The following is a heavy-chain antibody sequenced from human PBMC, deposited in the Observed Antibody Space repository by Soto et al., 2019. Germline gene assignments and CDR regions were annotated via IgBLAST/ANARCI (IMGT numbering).Heavy chain of an antibody. CDR2: IYHSGST. V-gene: IGHV4-30-2*01. J-gene: IGHJ4*02. Sequence: QLQLQESGSGLVKPSQTLSLTCAVSGGSISSGGYSWSWIRQPPGKGLEWIGYIYHSGSTYFNPSLQSRVTISVDRSKNQFSLKLSSVTAADTAGYSCARGQVVAAQHGGQGTLVTVSS. CDR3: ARGQVVAAQH. CDR1: GGSISSGGYS. D-gene: IGHD2-15*01.